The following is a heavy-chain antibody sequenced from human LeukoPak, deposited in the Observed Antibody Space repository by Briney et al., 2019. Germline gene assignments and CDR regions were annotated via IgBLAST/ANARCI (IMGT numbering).Heavy chain of an antibody. Sequence: ASVKVSCKASGYTFTSYDINWVRQATGQGLEWMGWMNPNSGNTGYAQKFQGRVTMTRDTSISTAYMELSRLRSDDTAVYYCARVGYYSGSYSDAFDIWGQGTMVTVSS. D-gene: IGHD1-26*01. CDR1: GYTFTSYD. CDR3: ARVGYYSGSYSDAFDI. J-gene: IGHJ3*02. CDR2: MNPNSGNT. V-gene: IGHV1-8*02.